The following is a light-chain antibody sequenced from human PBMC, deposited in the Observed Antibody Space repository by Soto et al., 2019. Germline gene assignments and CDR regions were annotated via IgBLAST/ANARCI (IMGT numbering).Light chain of an antibody. V-gene: IGKV1-9*01. CDR2: DAS. CDR3: QQLRSYPST. J-gene: IGKJ4*01. CDR1: QDIRNY. Sequence: DIQMTQSPSSLSASIGDRVTITCRASQDIRNYLAWYQQKPGKAPKLLICDASTLYSGVPSRFRGSGSGTDFTLTISGLKPEDFEAYYCQQLRSYPSTFGGGTKVDIK.